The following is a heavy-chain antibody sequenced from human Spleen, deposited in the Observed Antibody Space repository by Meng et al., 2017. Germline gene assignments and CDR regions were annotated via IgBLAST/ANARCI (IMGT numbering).Heavy chain of an antibody. CDR2: IYPGDSDT. V-gene: IGHV5-51*01. Sequence: GESLKISCKGSGYSFTSYWIGWVRQMPGKGLEWMGIIYPGDSDTRYSPSFQGQVTISADKSISTAYLQWSSLKASDTAMYYCARHKPVYCGGDCYSYGNWFDPWGQGTLVTVSS. D-gene: IGHD2-21*02. J-gene: IGHJ5*02. CDR3: ARHKPVYCGGDCYSYGNWFDP. CDR1: GYSFTSYW.